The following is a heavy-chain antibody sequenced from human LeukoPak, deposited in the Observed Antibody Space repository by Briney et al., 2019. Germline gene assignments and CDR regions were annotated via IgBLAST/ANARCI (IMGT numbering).Heavy chain of an antibody. CDR3: ARASYDFWSGYSQGNWFDP. CDR1: GGSISTSLYY. J-gene: IGHJ5*02. Sequence: SETLSLTCTVSGGSISTSLYYWGWIRQPPGKALEWIGSIYYIGTTFYNPSLNNRVTISADTSKNQFSLKLSSVTAADTAVYYCARASYDFWSGYSQGNWFDPWGQGTLVTVSS. V-gene: IGHV4-39*07. D-gene: IGHD3-3*01. CDR2: IYYIGTT.